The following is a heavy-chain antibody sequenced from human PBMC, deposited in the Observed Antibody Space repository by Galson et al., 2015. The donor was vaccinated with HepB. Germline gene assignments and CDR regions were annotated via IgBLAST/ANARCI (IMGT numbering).Heavy chain of an antibody. D-gene: IGHD3-22*01. CDR3: AKSYYDSSGYYDY. V-gene: IGHV3-30*18. CDR2: ISYDGSNK. Sequence: SLRLSCAASGFTFSSYGMHWVRQAPGKGLEWVAVISYDGSNKYYADSVKGRFTISRDNSKNTLYLQMNSLRAEDTAVYYCAKSYYDSSGYYDYWGQGTLVTVSS. CDR1: GFTFSSYG. J-gene: IGHJ4*02.